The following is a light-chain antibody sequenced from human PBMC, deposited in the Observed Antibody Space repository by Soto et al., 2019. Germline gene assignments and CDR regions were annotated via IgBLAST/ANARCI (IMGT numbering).Light chain of an antibody. Sequence: EIVLTQSPGTLSLSPGERATLSCRASQSVSSTYLAWYRQKPGQAPRLLIYGASSRATGIPDRFSGSGSGTDFTLTISRLEPEDFAVYYCQRYDISPFPFGQGTKLEIK. CDR1: QSVSSTY. J-gene: IGKJ2*01. CDR2: GAS. V-gene: IGKV3-20*01. CDR3: QRYDISPFP.